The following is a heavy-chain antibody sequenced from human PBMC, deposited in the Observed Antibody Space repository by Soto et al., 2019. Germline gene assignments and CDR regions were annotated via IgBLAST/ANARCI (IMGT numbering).Heavy chain of an antibody. CDR2: INPSGGST. CDR1: GYIFTSHY. J-gene: IGHJ6*02. D-gene: IGHD3-10*01. V-gene: IGHV1-46*01. CDR3: ARDFKDRGFMPYYSYYGMDV. Sequence: QVQLVQSGAEVKKSGASVKVSCRASGYIFTSHYIHWVRQAPGQGLEWMGIINPSGGSTSYARKLQGRVTMTRDTSTSTVYMELSRLTSEDTAVYYCARDFKDRGFMPYYSYYGMDVWGLGTTVTVSS.